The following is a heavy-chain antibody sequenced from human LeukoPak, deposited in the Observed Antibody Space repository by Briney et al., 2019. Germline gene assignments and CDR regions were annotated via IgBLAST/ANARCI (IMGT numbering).Heavy chain of an antibody. CDR2: IYYSGST. CDR1: GGSISSSSYY. Sequence: SETLSLTCTVSGGSISSSSYYWGWIRQPPGKGLEWIGSIYYSGSTYYNPSLKSRVTISVDTSKNQFSLKLSSVTAADTAVYYCARERLVSYDSSGYYRDFDYWGQGTLVTVSS. D-gene: IGHD3-22*01. V-gene: IGHV4-39*07. CDR3: ARERLVSYDSSGYYRDFDY. J-gene: IGHJ4*02.